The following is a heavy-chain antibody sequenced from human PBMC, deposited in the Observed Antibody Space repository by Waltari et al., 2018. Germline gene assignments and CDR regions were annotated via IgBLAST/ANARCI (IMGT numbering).Heavy chain of an antibody. CDR1: GFTFSSYA. J-gene: IGHJ4*02. D-gene: IGHD6-19*01. CDR2: ISGNGGST. V-gene: IGHV3-23*01. Sequence: VHMLESGGGLVQRGGCLILCRAAPGFTFSSYAMTWVRQAPGKGLEWVSGISGNGGSTYYADSVKGRFTISRDKSKNTLYLQMNSLRAEDTAVYYCAKDFRGWYFDYWGQGTLVTVSS. CDR3: AKDFRGWYFDY.